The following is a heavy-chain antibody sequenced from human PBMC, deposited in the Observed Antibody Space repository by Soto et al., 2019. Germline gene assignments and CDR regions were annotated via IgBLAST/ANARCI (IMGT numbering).Heavy chain of an antibody. CDR1: GGIFSTYA. V-gene: IGHV1-69*01. D-gene: IGHD3-10*01. CDR3: ARDRDYYGSGNYSTRIDF. Sequence: QVQLVQSGAEVKKPGSSVKVSCKASGGIFSTYAISWLRQAPGQGLVGMGGIIPLFGTPNYAQRLQGRVTITADESTSTAYMELSRLRSEDTAVYYCARDRDYYGSGNYSTRIDFWGQGTLVTVSS. CDR2: IIPLFGTP. J-gene: IGHJ4*02.